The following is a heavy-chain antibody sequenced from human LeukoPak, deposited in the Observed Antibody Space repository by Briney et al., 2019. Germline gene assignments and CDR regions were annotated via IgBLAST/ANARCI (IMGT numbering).Heavy chain of an antibody. J-gene: IGHJ3*02. D-gene: IGHD6-19*01. Sequence: GASLKISCKGSGSSFTSYWIGWVRQMPGKGLEGMGIIYPGDSDTRYSPSFQGQVTISADKSISTAYLQWSSLKASDTAMYYCARSVAVAGPGGAFDIWGQGTMVTVSS. CDR1: GSSFTSYW. CDR2: IYPGDSDT. V-gene: IGHV5-51*01. CDR3: ARSVAVAGPGGAFDI.